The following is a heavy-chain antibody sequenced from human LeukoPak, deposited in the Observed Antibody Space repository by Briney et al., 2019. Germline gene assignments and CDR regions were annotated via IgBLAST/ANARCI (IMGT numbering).Heavy chain of an antibody. CDR3: ARNGGGGGIYYYYYMDV. D-gene: IGHD3-16*01. Sequence: PQASVKVSCKASGGTFSSYAISWVRQAPGQGLEWMGGIIPIFGTANYAQKFQGRVTITTGESTSTAYMELSSLRSEDTAVYYCARNGGGGGIYYYYYMDVWGKGTTVTVSS. CDR1: GGTFSSYA. V-gene: IGHV1-69*05. CDR2: IIPIFGTA. J-gene: IGHJ6*03.